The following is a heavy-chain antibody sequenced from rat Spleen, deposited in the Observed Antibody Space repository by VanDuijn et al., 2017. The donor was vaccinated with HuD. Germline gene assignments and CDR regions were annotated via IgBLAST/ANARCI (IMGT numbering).Heavy chain of an antibody. CDR1: GLTFSNYG. J-gene: IGHJ2*01. D-gene: IGHD2-1*01. CDR2: ISYDGGST. Sequence: EVQLVESGGGLVQPGRSMKLSCAASGLTFSNYGMAWVRQAPKKGLEWVAYISYDGGSTYYRDSVKGRFTISRDNAKSTLYLQMDSLRSEDTATYYCTNTYYFDYWGQGVMVTVSS. V-gene: IGHV5-20*01. CDR3: TNTYYFDY.